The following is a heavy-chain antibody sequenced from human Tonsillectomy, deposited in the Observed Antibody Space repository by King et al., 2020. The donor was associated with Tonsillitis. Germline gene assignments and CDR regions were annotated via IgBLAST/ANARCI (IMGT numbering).Heavy chain of an antibody. J-gene: IGHJ4*02. CDR2: IRFDGSNK. D-gene: IGHD4-17*01. Sequence: VQLVESGGGVVQPGGSLRLSCAASGFTFSTYGMHWVRQAPGKGVEWVAFIRFDGSNKYYADSVKGRFTISRDNSKNTLYLQMNSLRAEDTAVYYCAKDSEEYGDYFYFDYWGQGPRVTVSS. CDR3: AKDSEEYGDYFYFDY. V-gene: IGHV3-30*02. CDR1: GFTFSTYG.